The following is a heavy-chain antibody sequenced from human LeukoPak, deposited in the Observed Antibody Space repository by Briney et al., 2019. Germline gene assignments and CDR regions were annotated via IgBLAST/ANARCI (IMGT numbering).Heavy chain of an antibody. D-gene: IGHD3-22*01. CDR1: GGSISSGSYY. CDR2: IYTSGST. V-gene: IGHV4-61*02. CDR3: ARSGPDSSGYFDAFDI. Sequence: PSQTLSLTCTVSGGSISSGSYYWSWIRQPAGKGLEWIGRIYTSGSTNYNPSLKSRVTISVDTSKNQFSLKLSSVTAADTAVYYCARSGPDSSGYFDAFDIWGQGTMVTVSS. J-gene: IGHJ3*02.